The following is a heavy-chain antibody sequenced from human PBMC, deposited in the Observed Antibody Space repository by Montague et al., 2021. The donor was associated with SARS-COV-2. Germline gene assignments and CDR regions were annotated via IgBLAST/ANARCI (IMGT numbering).Heavy chain of an antibody. CDR2: INQSCST. CDR3: ARVAGGYYHDSSAYFDY. CDR1: GGSFSGYY. V-gene: IGHV4-34*01. D-gene: IGHD3-22*01. J-gene: IGHJ4*03. Sequence: SETLSLTCAVYGGSFSGYYWNWVRQPPGKGMERIGEINQSCSTNYNPSLTSRVNLSVDTSKKPFSLKLSALTAADTAVYYCARVAGGYYHDSSAYFDYWGQGSLGTVSS.